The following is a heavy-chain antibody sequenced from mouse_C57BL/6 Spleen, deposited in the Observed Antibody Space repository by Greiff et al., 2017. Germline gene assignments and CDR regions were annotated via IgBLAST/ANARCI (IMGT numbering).Heavy chain of an antibody. J-gene: IGHJ1*03. CDR3: ARGELGDWYFDV. D-gene: IGHD4-1*01. Sequence: EVMLVESGPGMVKPSQSLSLTCTVTGYSITSGYDWHWIRHFPGNKLEWMGYISYSGSTNYNPSLKSRISITHDTSKNHFFLKLNSVTTEDTATYYCARGELGDWYFDVWGTGTTVTVSS. CDR1: GYSITSGYD. V-gene: IGHV3-1*01. CDR2: ISYSGST.